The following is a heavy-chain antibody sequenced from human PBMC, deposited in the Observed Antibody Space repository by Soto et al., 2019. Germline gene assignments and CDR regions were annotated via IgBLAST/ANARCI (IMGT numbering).Heavy chain of an antibody. CDR1: GYTFTSYD. Sequence: QVQLVQSGAEVKKPGASVKVSCKASGYTFTSYDINWVRQATGQGIEWMGWMNPNSGNTGYAQKFQGRVTMTRNTCISTAYMELSSVRPEDTAVYYIGSEVGSGRFDPWGQGTLVTVSS. J-gene: IGHJ5*02. CDR2: MNPNSGNT. D-gene: IGHD3-10*01. CDR3: GSEVGSGRFDP. V-gene: IGHV1-8*01.